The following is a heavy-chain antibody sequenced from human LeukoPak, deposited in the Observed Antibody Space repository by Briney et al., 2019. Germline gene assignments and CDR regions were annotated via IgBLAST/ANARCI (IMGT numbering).Heavy chain of an antibody. CDR2: INHSGST. V-gene: IGHV4-34*01. CDR1: GGSFSGYY. J-gene: IGHJ6*03. Sequence: SETLSLTCAVYGGSFSGYYWSWIRQPPGKGLEWIGEINHSGSTNYNPSLKSRVTISVDTSKNQFSLKLSSVTAADTAVYYCARGYHSVAGTHFYYYYYMDAWGKGTTVTVSS. D-gene: IGHD6-19*01. CDR3: ARGYHSVAGTHFYYYYYMDA.